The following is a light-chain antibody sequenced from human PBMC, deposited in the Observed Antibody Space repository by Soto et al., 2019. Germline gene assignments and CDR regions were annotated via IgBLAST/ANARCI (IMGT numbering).Light chain of an antibody. CDR2: DNN. Sequence: QSVLTQPPSVSAVPGQKVTISCFGNISNIGKNYVSWYQQVPGTAPKLLIYDNNKRPSGIPDRFSGYKSGTSATLGITGLQTGDEADYFCGTWDSSLSAYVFGTGTKVTVL. CDR3: GTWDSSLSAYV. CDR1: ISNIGKNY. J-gene: IGLJ1*01. V-gene: IGLV1-51*01.